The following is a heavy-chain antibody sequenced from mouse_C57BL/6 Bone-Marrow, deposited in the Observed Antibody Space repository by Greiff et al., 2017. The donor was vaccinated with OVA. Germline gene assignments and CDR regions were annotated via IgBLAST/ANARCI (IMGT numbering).Heavy chain of an antibody. V-gene: IGHV1-74*01. D-gene: IGHD1-1*01. CDR1: GYTFTSYW. CDR2: IHPSDSDT. J-gene: IGHJ3*01. Sequence: QVHVKQPGAELVKPGASVKVSCKASGYTFTSYWMHWVKQRPGQGLEWIGRIHPSDSDTNYNQKFKGKATLTVDKSSSTAYMQLSSLTSEDSAVYYCAISDGSSYGFAYWGQGTLVTVSA. CDR3: AISDGSSYGFAY.